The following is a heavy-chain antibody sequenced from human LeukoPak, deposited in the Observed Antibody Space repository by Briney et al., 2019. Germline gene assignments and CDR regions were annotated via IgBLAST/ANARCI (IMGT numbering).Heavy chain of an antibody. J-gene: IGHJ4*02. CDR3: ARVSGSYEYYFDY. CDR2: IYYSGST. Sequence: SETLSLTCTVSGGSISSSSYYWGWIRQPPGKGLEWIGSIYYSGSTYYNPSLKSRVTISVDTPKNQFSLKLSSVTAADTAVYYCARVSGSYEYYFDYWGQGTLSPPPQ. V-gene: IGHV4-39*07. D-gene: IGHD1-26*01. CDR1: GGSISSSSYY.